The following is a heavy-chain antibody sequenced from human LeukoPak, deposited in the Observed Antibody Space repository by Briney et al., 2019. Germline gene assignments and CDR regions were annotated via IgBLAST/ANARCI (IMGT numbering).Heavy chain of an antibody. CDR2: INPNSGGT. CDR1: GYTFTGYY. CDR3: ASTVGYSSGWYSSGAFDI. V-gene: IGHV1-2*02. J-gene: IGHJ3*02. D-gene: IGHD6-19*01. Sequence: ASVKVSCKASGYTFTGYYMHWVRQAPGQGLEWMGWINPNSGGTNYAQKFQGRVTMTRDVSISTAYMELSRLRSDDTAVYYCASTVGYSSGWYSSGAFDIWGQGTMVTVSS.